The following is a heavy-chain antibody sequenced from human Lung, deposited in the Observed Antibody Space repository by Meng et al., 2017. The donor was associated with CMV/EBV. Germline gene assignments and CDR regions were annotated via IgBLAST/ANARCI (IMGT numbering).Heavy chain of an antibody. CDR2: SKPSGGSR. CDR1: CY. J-gene: IGHJ5*02. Sequence: CYMHWVRQAPGQGLEWMGRSKPSGGSRSDGQKFQGRVTMNRDTSTSRVYMELGSLRSEDTAVYCSARVGVENTNRYCSSTSCLEFDPWGQGTLVTVSS. CDR3: ARVGVENTNRYCSSTSCLEFDP. V-gene: IGHV1-46*01. D-gene: IGHD2-2*01.